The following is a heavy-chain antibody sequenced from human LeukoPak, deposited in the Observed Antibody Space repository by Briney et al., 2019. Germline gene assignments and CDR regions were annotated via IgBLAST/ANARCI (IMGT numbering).Heavy chain of an antibody. V-gene: IGHV3-23*01. D-gene: IGHD4-23*01. Sequence: GGSLRLSCAASGFTFSTYAVNWVRQAPGKGLEWVSTISGSGDSTYYADSVKGRFTISRDNSKDTLYLQMNSLRAEDTAVYYCAKDLLGWDENWFDPWGQGALVTVSS. CDR1: GFTFSTYA. CDR3: AKDLLGWDENWFDP. J-gene: IGHJ5*02. CDR2: ISGSGDST.